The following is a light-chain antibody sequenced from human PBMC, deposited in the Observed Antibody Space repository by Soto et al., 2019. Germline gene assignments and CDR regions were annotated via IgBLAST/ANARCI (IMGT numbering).Light chain of an antibody. V-gene: IGLV2-14*03. CDR3: SSYISSSTPYV. Sequence: QLVLTQPASVSGSPGQSITISCTGTSSDVGGYNYVSWYQQHPGKAPKLMIYEVSNRPSGVSNRFSGSKSANTASLTISGLQAEDEADYYCSSYISSSTPYVFGTGTKLTVL. CDR1: SSDVGGYNY. J-gene: IGLJ1*01. CDR2: EVS.